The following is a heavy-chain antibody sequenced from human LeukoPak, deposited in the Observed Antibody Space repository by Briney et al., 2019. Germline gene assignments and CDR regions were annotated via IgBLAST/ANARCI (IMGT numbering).Heavy chain of an antibody. CDR1: GFTFSSYG. CDR2: ITGNGANT. CDR3: ARDRSGSYPNWFDP. Sequence: TGGSLRLSCAASGFTFSSYGMSWVRQAPGKGLEWVSAITGNGANTFYADSVKGRFTISRDNSKNTMYLQMNSLRAEGTALYYCARDRSGSYPNWFDPWGQGTLVTVSS. J-gene: IGHJ5*02. D-gene: IGHD3-10*01. V-gene: IGHV3-23*01.